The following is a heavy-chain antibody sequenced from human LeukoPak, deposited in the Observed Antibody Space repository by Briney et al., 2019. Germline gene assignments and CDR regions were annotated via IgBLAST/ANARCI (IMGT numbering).Heavy chain of an antibody. CDR2: MSQGESQK. D-gene: IGHD1-1*01. J-gene: IGHJ4*02. CDR3: ARGGATTFDY. CDR1: GFTFSGYW. V-gene: IGHV3-7*01. Sequence: LPGGSLRLSCAASGFTFSGYWMTWVRQAPGKGLEWVASMSQGESQKYYVDSVKGRFTISRDDAQNSLYLQMNSLRGEDTAVYYCARGGATTFDYWGQGTLVTVSS.